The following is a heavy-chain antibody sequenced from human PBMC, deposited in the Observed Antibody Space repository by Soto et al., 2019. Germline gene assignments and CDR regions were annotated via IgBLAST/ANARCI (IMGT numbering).Heavy chain of an antibody. D-gene: IGHD6-13*01. J-gene: IGHJ4*02. Sequence: PSETLSLTCAVYGGSFSGYYWSWIRQPPGKGLEWIGEINHSGSTNYNPSLKSRVTISVDTSKNQFSLKLSSGTAADTAVYYCARGVSYSSSWYGWNYFDYWGQGTLVTVSS. CDR1: GGSFSGYY. CDR2: INHSGST. CDR3: ARGVSYSSSWYGWNYFDY. V-gene: IGHV4-34*01.